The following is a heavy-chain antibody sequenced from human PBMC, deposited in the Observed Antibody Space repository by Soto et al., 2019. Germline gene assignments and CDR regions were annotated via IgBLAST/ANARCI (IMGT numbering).Heavy chain of an antibody. CDR2: IYWDDSK. V-gene: IGHV2-5*02. D-gene: IGHD1-26*01. CDR3: AHAYGGRSLY. J-gene: IGHJ4*02. Sequence: QITLKESGPTLVKPTQTLTLTCTFSGFSLTTDRVGVGWIRQPPGEALEWLAVIYWDDSKTYRPSLESRLTITKDTSKNQVALPMTNMDSVDTATYYCAHAYGGRSLYWGQGTLVTVSS. CDR1: GFSLTTDRVG.